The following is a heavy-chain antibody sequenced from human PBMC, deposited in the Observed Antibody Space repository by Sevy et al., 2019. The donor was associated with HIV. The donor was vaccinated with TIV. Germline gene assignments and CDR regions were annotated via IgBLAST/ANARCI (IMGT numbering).Heavy chain of an antibody. CDR1: GGSFSGYY. J-gene: IGHJ3*02. Sequence: SETLSLTCAVYGGSFSGYYWSWIRQPPGKGLEWIGEINHSGSTNYNPSLKSRVTISVDTSKNQFSLKLSSVTAADTAVHYCARHCTGTSCSHAFDIWGQGTMLTVSS. V-gene: IGHV4-34*01. CDR2: INHSGST. D-gene: IGHD2-2*01. CDR3: ARHCTGTSCSHAFDI.